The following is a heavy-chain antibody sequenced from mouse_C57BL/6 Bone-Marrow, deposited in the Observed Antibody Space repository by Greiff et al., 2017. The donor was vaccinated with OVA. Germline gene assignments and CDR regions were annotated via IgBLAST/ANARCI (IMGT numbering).Heavy chain of an antibody. V-gene: IGHV1-76*01. CDR1: GYTFTDYY. CDR2: IYPGSGNT. Sequence: VNVVESGAELVRPGASVKLSCKASGYTFTDYYINWVKQRPGQGLEWIARIYPGSGNTYYNEKFKGKATLTAEKSSSTAYMQLSSLTSEDSAVYFCAREGTGRVDYWGQGTTLTVSS. J-gene: IGHJ2*01. D-gene: IGHD4-1*01. CDR3: AREGTGRVDY.